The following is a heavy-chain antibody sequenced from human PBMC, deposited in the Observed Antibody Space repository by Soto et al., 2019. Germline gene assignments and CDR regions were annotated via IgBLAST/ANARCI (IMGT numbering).Heavy chain of an antibody. CDR2: ISSSSSYI. CDR1: GFTFSSYS. Sequence: VQLVESGGGLVKPGGSLRLSCAASGFTFSSYSMNWVRQAPGKGLEWVSSISSSSSYIYYADSVKGRFTISRDNAKNSLYLQMNSLRAEDTAVYYCARSLGYYDILTGYSPYYCFDYWGQGTLVTVSS. V-gene: IGHV3-21*01. D-gene: IGHD3-9*01. J-gene: IGHJ4*02. CDR3: ARSLGYYDILTGYSPYYCFDY.